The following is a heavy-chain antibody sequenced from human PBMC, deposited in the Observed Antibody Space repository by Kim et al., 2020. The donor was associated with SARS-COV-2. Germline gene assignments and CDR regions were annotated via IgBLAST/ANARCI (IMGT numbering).Heavy chain of an antibody. Sequence: TYYADSVQGRFTISRDNSKNTLYLQMNSLRAEDTAVYYCARSDTAMVLFYWGQGTLVTVSS. D-gene: IGHD5-18*01. J-gene: IGHJ4*02. CDR2: T. CDR3: ARSDTAMVLFY. V-gene: IGHV3-53*01.